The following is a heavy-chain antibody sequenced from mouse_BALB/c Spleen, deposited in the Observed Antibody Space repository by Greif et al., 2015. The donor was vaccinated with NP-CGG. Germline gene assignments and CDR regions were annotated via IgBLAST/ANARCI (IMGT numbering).Heavy chain of an antibody. CDR3: ARLFDY. CDR2: ISGGSSTI. Sequence: DVKLVESGGGLVQPGGSRKLSCAASGFTFSSFGMHWVRQAPEKGLEWVAYISGGSSTIYYADTVKGRFTISRDNPKNTLFLQMTSLRSEDTAMYYCARLFDYWGQGTTLTVSS. J-gene: IGHJ2*01. CDR1: GFTFSSFG. V-gene: IGHV5-17*02.